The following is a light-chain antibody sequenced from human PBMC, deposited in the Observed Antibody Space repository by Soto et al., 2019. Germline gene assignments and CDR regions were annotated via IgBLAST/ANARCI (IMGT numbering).Light chain of an antibody. CDR3: QQCRNLPLT. CDR1: QNVYNN. J-gene: IGKJ4*01. V-gene: IGKV3-15*01. Sequence: EIVMTQSPATLSVSPGEGATLSCKASQNVYNNLAWYQQRPGQPPRLLLYDASTRATGISARFSGSGYGTEFTLTISSLQSEDFAVYFCQQCRNLPLTFGGGTKVEIK. CDR2: DAS.